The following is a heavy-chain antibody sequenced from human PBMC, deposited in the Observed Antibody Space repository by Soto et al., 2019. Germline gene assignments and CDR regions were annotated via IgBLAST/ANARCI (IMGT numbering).Heavy chain of an antibody. V-gene: IGHV3-66*01. CDR3: ARGYSSSWCLNY. J-gene: IGHJ4*02. D-gene: IGHD6-13*01. Sequence: EVPLVESGGGLVQPGGSLRLSCAASGFTVSSNYMSWVRQAPGKGLEWVSVIYSGGSTYYADSVKGRFTISRDNSKNTLYLQMNSLRAEDTAVYYCARGYSSSWCLNYWGQGTLVTVSS. CDR2: IYSGGST. CDR1: GFTVSSNY.